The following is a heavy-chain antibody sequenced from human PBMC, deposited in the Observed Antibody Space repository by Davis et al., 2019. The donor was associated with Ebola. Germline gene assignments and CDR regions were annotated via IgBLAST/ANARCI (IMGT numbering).Heavy chain of an antibody. J-gene: IGHJ6*04. Sequence: GESLKISCAASGFTFSSYAMSWVRQAPGKGLEWVSAISGSGGSTYYADSVKGRFTISGDNSKNTLYLQMNSLRAEDTAVYYCARATGMDVWGKGTTVTVSS. D-gene: IGHD4-17*01. V-gene: IGHV3-23*01. CDR3: ARATGMDV. CDR1: GFTFSSYA. CDR2: ISGSGGST.